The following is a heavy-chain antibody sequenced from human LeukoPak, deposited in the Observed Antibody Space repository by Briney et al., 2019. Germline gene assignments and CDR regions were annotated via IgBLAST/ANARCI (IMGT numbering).Heavy chain of an antibody. CDR3: ARLRDGYNYYYDY. J-gene: IGHJ4*02. Sequence: HGESLTISCKGSGYSFTSYWIGRVRQMPGKGLEWMGIIYPGDSDTRYSPSFQGQVTISADKSISTAYLQWSSLKASDTAMYYCARLRDGYNYYYDYWGQGTLVTVSS. V-gene: IGHV5-51*01. D-gene: IGHD5-24*01. CDR1: GYSFTSYW. CDR2: IYPGDSDT.